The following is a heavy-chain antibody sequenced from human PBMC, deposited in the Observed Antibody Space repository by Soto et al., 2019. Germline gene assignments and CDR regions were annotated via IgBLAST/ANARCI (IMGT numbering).Heavy chain of an antibody. D-gene: IGHD3-10*01. V-gene: IGHV3-53*04. CDR1: GIPVSSNY. Sequence: EVQLVESGGGLVQPGGSLRLSCVASGIPVSSNYMTWVRQAPGKGLEWVSVLHSGGDTYYANSVKGRFTISRHDSTNTVFLQMNGLTAEDTAVYYCARDGPYYYASRMDVWGQGTTVTVSS. J-gene: IGHJ6*02. CDR2: LHSGGDT. CDR3: ARDGPYYYASRMDV.